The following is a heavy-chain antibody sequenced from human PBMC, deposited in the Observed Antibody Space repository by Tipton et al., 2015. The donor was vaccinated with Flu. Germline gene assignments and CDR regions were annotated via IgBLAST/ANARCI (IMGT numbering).Heavy chain of an antibody. J-gene: IGHJ1*01. D-gene: IGHD2-2*01. V-gene: IGHV3-72*01. CDR1: GFTFSDHY. CDR3: ARNEGSCHSHTCYRSFQH. Sequence: SLRLSCAASGFTFSDHYMDWVRQAPGKGLEWVGRIKNRANSYETEYAASVKDRFTISRDDSKSSLYLQMNSLEIEDTAVYYCARNEGSCHSHTCYRSFQHWGQGTLVTVSS. CDR2: IKNRANSYET.